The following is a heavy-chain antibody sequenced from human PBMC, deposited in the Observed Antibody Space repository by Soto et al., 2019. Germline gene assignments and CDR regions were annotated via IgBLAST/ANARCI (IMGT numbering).Heavy chain of an antibody. CDR1: GFPFSNHA. D-gene: IGHD2-15*01. V-gene: IGHV3-23*01. CDR3: AKRQGTGLAAENFDF. Sequence: GESLKISCAASGFPFSNHAMSWVRQAPGKGLEWVSGISDGGDLIYYADSVKGRFSMSRDNSENMLYLQMTNLRAEDTAIYFCAKRQGTGLAAENFDFWGQGTLVTVLL. J-gene: IGHJ4*02. CDR2: ISDGGDLI.